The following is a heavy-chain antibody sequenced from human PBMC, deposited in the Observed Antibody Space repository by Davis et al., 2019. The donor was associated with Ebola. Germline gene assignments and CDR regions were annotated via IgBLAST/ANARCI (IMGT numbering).Heavy chain of an antibody. CDR3: TTRRLVVVPAAILED. Sequence: PSETLSLTCAASGFTFSNAWMNWVRQAPGKGLEWVGRIKSKTDGGTTDYAAPVKGRFTISRDDSKNTLYLQMNSLKTEDTAVYYCTTRRLVVVPAAILEDWGQGTLVTVSS. D-gene: IGHD2-2*02. V-gene: IGHV3-15*07. CDR1: GFTFSNAW. CDR2: IKSKTDGGTT. J-gene: IGHJ4*02.